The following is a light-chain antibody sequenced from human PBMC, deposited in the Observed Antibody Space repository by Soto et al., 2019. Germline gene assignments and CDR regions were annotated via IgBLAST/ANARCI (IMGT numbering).Light chain of an antibody. CDR1: KRFISW. CDR2: DAS. J-gene: IGKJ2*01. Sequence: DIQMTHSPSTLSALEGDRVPITSRAIKRFISWWAWFQQKPGKAPKLLIYDASSLESGVPSRFSGSGSGTEFTLTISSLQPDDFATYYCQQYNSYSYTFGQGTKLEIK. V-gene: IGKV1-5*01. CDR3: QQYNSYSYT.